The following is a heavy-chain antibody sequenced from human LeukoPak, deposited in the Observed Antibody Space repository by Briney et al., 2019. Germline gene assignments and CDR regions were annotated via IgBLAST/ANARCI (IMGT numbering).Heavy chain of an antibody. V-gene: IGHV3-53*04. J-gene: IGHJ6*02. CDR3: ARATVPDYYYYGMDA. CDR1: GFTVSSNY. CDR2: IYSGGST. Sequence: PGGSLRLSCAASGFTVSSNYMSWVRQAPGKGLEWVSVIYSGGSTYYADSVKGRFTISRHNSKNTLYLQMNSLRAEDTAVYYCARATVPDYYYYGMDAWGQGTTVTVSS.